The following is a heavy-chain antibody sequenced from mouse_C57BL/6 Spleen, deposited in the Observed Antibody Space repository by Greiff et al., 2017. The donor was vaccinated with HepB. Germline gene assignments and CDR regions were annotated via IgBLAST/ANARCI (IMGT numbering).Heavy chain of an antibody. D-gene: IGHD1-1*01. J-gene: IGHJ4*01. CDR1: GFNIKDDY. V-gene: IGHV14-4*01. Sequence: EVQLQQSGAELVRPGASVKLSCTASGFNIKDDYMHWVKQRPEQGLEWIGWIDPENGDTEYASKFQGKATITADTSSNTAYLQLSSLTSEDTAVYDDTNYGSSYGYAMDYWGQGTSVTVSS. CDR2: IDPENGDT. CDR3: TNYGSSYGYAMDY.